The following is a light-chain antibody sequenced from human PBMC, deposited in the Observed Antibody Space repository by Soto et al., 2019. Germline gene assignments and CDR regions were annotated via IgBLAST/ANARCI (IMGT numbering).Light chain of an antibody. CDR3: QQSYSSAPP. CDR1: QSISSY. V-gene: IGKV1-39*01. Sequence: DIQMTQSPSSLSASVGDRVTISCRASQSISSYLNWYQQKPGKAPNLLISAASTLHSGVPLRFSGSGAGTDFALTIRSLQPADFATYCCQQSYSSAPPFGQGNKLEI. CDR2: AAS. J-gene: IGKJ2*01.